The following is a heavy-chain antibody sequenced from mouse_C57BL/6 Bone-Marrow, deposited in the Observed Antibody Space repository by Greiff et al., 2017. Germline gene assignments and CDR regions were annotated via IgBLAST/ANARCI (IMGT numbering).Heavy chain of an antibody. J-gene: IGHJ3*01. D-gene: IGHD2-4*01. Sequence: VQLQQPGAELVKPGASVKLSCKASGYTFTSYWMPWVKQRPGQGLEWIGMIHPYSGSTNYNEKFKSKATLTVDKSSSTAYMQLSSLTSEDSAVYYCARGDYDVGFAYWGQGTLVTVSS. V-gene: IGHV1-64*01. CDR3: ARGDYDVGFAY. CDR1: GYTFTSYW. CDR2: IHPYSGST.